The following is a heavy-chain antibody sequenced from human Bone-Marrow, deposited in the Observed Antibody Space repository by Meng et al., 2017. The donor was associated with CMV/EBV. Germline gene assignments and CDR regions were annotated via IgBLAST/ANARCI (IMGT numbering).Heavy chain of an antibody. CDR2: KKNRERK. J-gene: IGHJ4*02. Sequence: GGAYRGKKWRRKRKKTGKGMERKGEKKNRERKNKKTKKKRRDKISVDTYKNQFSLKLSSVTAADTAVYYCARGRTRDWYSSGWYFDYWGQGTLVTVSS. CDR1: GGAYRGKK. V-gene: IGHV4-34*04. D-gene: IGHD6-19*01. CDR3: ARGRTRDWYSSGWYFDY.